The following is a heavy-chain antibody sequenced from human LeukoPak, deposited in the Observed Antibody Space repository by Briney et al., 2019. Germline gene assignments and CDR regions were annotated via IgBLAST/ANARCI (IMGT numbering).Heavy chain of an antibody. CDR1: GFTFSSYA. V-gene: IGHV3-23*01. CDR2: ISGSGGST. Sequence: PGGSLRLSRAASGFTFSSYAMSWVRQAPGKGLEWVSAISGSGGSTYYADSVKGRFTISRDNSKNTLYLQMNSLRAEDTAVYYCAKPYVWLGELPDYWGQGTLVTVSS. J-gene: IGHJ4*02. D-gene: IGHD3-10*01. CDR3: AKPYVWLGELPDY.